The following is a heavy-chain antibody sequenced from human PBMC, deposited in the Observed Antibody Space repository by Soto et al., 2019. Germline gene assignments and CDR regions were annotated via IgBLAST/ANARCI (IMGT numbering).Heavy chain of an antibody. V-gene: IGHV3-33*01. CDR1: GFTFSSYG. Sequence: QVQLVESGGGVVQPGRSLRLSCAASGFTFSSYGMHWVRQAPGKGLEWVAVIWDDGSNKYYADSVKGRFTISRDNSKNTLYLQMNSLRAEDTAVYYCARDRITIFGVVDYGGQGTLVTVSS. D-gene: IGHD3-3*01. CDR2: IWDDGSNK. J-gene: IGHJ4*02. CDR3: ARDRITIFGVVDY.